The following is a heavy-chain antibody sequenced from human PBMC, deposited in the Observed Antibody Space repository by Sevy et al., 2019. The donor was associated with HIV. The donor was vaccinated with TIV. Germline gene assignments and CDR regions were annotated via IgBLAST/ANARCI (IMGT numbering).Heavy chain of an antibody. V-gene: IGHV3-73*01. J-gene: IGHJ4*02. CDR3: TTHSHADY. CDR1: GFSATA. CDR2: IRSDGKNNTT. Sequence: GGSLRLSCAASGFSATAMHWVRQAHGQGEEWVGRIRSDGKNNTTEYAVSVKGRFTIYSDDSKKMVFLQMSRLKAEDTAVYYCTTHSHADYWGQGTLVTVSS.